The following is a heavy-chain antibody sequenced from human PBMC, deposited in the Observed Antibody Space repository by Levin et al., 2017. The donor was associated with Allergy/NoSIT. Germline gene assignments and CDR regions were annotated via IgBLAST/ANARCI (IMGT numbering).Heavy chain of an antibody. D-gene: IGHD5-12*01. CDR2: IIPILGIA. V-gene: IGHV1-69*02. J-gene: IGHJ4*02. CDR1: GGTFSSYT. Sequence: KISCKASGGTFSSYTISWVRQAPGQGLEWMGRIIPILGIANYAQKFQGRVTITADKSTSTAYMELSSLRSEDTAVYYCARVSRGYSGYVDYWGQGTLVTVSS. CDR3: ARVSRGYSGYVDY.